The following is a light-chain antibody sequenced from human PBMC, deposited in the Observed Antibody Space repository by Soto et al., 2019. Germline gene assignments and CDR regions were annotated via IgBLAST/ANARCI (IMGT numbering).Light chain of an antibody. CDR1: QSVSSSY. CDR3: QQYDSAPKT. J-gene: IGKJ1*01. V-gene: IGKV3-20*01. Sequence: EIVLTQSPGTLSLSPGERATLSCRASQSVSSSYLAWYQQKPGQAPRLLIYGASSRATGIPDSFGGSGSGTDFTLTISRLEPEDFAVYYCQQYDSAPKTFGQGTKVDIK. CDR2: GAS.